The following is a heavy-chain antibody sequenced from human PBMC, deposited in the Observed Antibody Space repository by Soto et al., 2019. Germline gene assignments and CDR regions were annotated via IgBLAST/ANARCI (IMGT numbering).Heavy chain of an antibody. V-gene: IGHV4-59*08. Sequence: QVQLQESGPGLVKPSETLSLTCTVSGGSISSYYWSWIRQPPGKGLEWIGYTYYSGSTNYNPSLKSRVTISVDTSKNQFSLKPSSVTAADTAVYYCARGGWRLIDYWGQGTLVTVSS. CDR1: GGSISSYY. J-gene: IGHJ4*02. CDR3: ARGGWRLIDY. D-gene: IGHD2-21*02. CDR2: TYYSGST.